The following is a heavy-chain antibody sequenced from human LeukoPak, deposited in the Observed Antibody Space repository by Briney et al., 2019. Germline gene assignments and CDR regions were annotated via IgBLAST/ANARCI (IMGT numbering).Heavy chain of an antibody. J-gene: IGHJ6*03. CDR1: GGSISGSSYY. CDR2: IYYSGST. V-gene: IGHV4-39*07. CDR3: LSVSHCSSTSCYSRTTLRPSNYYYYYMDV. D-gene: IGHD2-2*01. Sequence: SETLSLTCTVSGGSISGSSYYWGWIRQPPGKGLEWIGSIYYSGSTYYNPSLKSRVTISVDTSKNQFSLKLSSVTAADTAVYYCLSVSHCSSTSCYSRTTLRPSNYYYYYMDVWGKGTTVAVSS.